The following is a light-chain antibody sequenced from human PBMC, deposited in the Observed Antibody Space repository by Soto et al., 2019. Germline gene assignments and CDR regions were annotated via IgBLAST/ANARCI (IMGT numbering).Light chain of an antibody. J-gene: IGLJ1*01. CDR1: SSDVGGYNY. CDR2: DVN. CDR3: SLYSSNGSLI. V-gene: IGLV2-8*01. Sequence: QSVLTQPPSASGSPGQSVTISCTGTSSDVGGYNYVSWYQQHPGKAPKLIIYDVNNRPSGAPDRFSGSTSGNTASLTISGLQAEDETDYFCSLYSSNGSLIFGPGTKLTVL.